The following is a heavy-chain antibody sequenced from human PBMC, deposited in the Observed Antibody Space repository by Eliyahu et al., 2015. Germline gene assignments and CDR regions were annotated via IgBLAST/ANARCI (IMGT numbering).Heavy chain of an antibody. CDR3: AHSYREEGGAAALKGFDY. V-gene: IGHV2-5*02. CDR1: GFSLTTHGVH. D-gene: IGHD3-16*01. CDR2: ISWDGDK. Sequence: QITLKESGPTLVKPTQTLTLTCTFSGFSLTTHGVHVGWIRQPPGKALESLALISWDGDKFYSPSLKSRLTITKDTSKNQVVLTMTNMDPADTGTYYSAHSYREEGGAAALKGFDYWGQGTLVTVSS. J-gene: IGHJ4*02.